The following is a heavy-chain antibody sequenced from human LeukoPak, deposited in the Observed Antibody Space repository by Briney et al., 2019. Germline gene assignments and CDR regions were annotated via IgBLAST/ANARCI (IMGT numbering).Heavy chain of an antibody. D-gene: IGHD1-26*01. V-gene: IGHV3-72*01. Sequence: GGSLRLSCAASGFTFCDHHMDWVRQAPGKGLEWVGRSKDKANRYTTEYAESVKGRFTISRDDSKKSVYLQMNSLKTEDTAVYYCAKKRSGSNYPFDYWGQGTLVTVSS. CDR3: AKKRSGSNYPFDY. CDR1: GFTFCDHH. J-gene: IGHJ4*02. CDR2: SKDKANRYTT.